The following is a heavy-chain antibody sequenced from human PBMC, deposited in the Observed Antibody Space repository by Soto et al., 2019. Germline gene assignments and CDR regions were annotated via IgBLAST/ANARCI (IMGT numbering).Heavy chain of an antibody. D-gene: IGHD1-26*01. Sequence: PGGSLRLSCAASGFTFSSYAMSWVRQAPGKGLEWVSAISGSGGSTYYADSVKGRFTIFRDNSKNTLYLQMNSLRAEDTAVYYCAKDTGDSGSYYSYYYGMDVWGQGATVTVSS. J-gene: IGHJ6*02. V-gene: IGHV3-23*01. CDR2: ISGSGGST. CDR1: GFTFSSYA. CDR3: AKDTGDSGSYYSYYYGMDV.